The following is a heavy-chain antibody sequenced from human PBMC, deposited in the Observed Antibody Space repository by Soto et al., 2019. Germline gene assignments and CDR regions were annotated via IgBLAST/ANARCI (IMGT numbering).Heavy chain of an antibody. V-gene: IGHV1-2*04. J-gene: IGHJ4*02. D-gene: IGHD3-22*01. Sequence: ASLKVSCKASGYTFTGYYMHWVRQAPGQGLEWMGWINPNSGGTNYAQKFQGWVTMTRDTSISTAYMELSRLRSDDTAVYYCARSPYYYDSSGYSDFDYWGQGTLVTVSS. CDR3: ARSPYYYDSSGYSDFDY. CDR1: GYTFTGYY. CDR2: INPNSGGT.